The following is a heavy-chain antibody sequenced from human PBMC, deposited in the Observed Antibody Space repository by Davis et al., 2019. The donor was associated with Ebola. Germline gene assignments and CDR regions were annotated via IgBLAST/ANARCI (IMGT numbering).Heavy chain of an antibody. V-gene: IGHV3-49*03. D-gene: IGHD1-26*01. Sequence: PGGSLRLSCTAPGFSFGDFGMSWFRQAPGKGLEWVGFIRSKISGGTATYAASVRGRFTISRDDSKNIAYLQMNSLKSEDSDFDYCIPELLGGERGGYWGQGTLVTVSS. CDR2: IRSKISGGTA. CDR3: IPELLGGERGGY. CDR1: GFSFGDFG. J-gene: IGHJ4*02.